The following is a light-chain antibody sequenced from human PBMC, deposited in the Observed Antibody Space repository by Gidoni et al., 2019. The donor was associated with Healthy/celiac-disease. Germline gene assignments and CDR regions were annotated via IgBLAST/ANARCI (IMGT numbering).Light chain of an antibody. Sequence: QSDPTQPAPVSGSPGQSLTIPCTGTSSDVGGYNYVSWYQQHPGKAPKLMIYEVSNRPSGVSNRFSGSKSGNTASLTISGLHAEDEADYYCSSYTSSSTLVVFDGGTKLTVL. V-gene: IGLV2-14*01. CDR3: SSYTSSSTLVV. CDR2: EVS. CDR1: SSDVGGYNY. J-gene: IGLJ2*01.